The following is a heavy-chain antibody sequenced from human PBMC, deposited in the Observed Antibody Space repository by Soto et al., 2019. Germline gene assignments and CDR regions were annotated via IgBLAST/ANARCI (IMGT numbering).Heavy chain of an antibody. CDR2: IYPGDSDT. V-gene: IGHV5-51*01. D-gene: IGHD3-22*01. CDR3: ARRGYYYDSSGYPRAFDI. CDR1: GYSFTSYW. Sequence: GESLKISCKGSGYSFTSYWIGWVRQMPGKGLEWMGIIYPGDSDTRYSPSFQGQVTISADKSISTAYLQWSSLKASDTAMYYCARRGYYYDSSGYPRAFDILGQGTMVTVSS. J-gene: IGHJ3*02.